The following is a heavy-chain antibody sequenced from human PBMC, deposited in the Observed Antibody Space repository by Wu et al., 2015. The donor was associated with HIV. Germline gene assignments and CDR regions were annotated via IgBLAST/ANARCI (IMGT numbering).Heavy chain of an antibody. V-gene: IGHV1-18*01. CDR1: GYPFNQYG. J-gene: IGHJ6*02. CDR2: ITPYNGDT. Sequence: QVHLVQSGGEVKKPGASVKVSCKASGYPFNQYGMTWVRQAPGQGLEWMGWITPYNGDTNYGPKVQGRVTMTTDTSTSTAYMELWSLRSDDTAVYYCARSRSLFYHYYGMDVWGQGTTVTVSS. CDR3: ARSRSLFYHYYGMDV. D-gene: IGHD3-16*02.